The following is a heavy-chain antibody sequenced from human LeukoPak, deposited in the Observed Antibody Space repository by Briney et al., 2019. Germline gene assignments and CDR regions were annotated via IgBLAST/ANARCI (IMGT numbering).Heavy chain of an antibody. CDR3: ARSADWDFDY. Sequence: SQTLSLTCGISGDSVSSNNAAWNWIRQSPSRGLEWLGRTYYRSKWYNDYAVSMKGRITINPDTSKNQFSLQLNSVTTEDTAVYYCARSADWDFDYWGQGTLVTVSS. D-gene: IGHD3/OR15-3a*01. CDR2: TYYRSKWYN. CDR1: GDSVSSNNAA. V-gene: IGHV6-1*01. J-gene: IGHJ4*02.